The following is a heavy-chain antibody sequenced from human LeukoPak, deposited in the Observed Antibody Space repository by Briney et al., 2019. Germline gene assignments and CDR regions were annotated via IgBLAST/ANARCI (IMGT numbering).Heavy chain of an antibody. CDR2: ISYDGSNK. Sequence: GGSLRLSCAASGFTFSSYGMHWVRQAPGKGLEWVAVISYDGSNKYYADSVKGRFTISRDNAKNSLYLQMNSLRAEDTAVYYCARMFYDSSGYYYILIRQNYYYYMDVWGKGTTVTVSS. CDR1: GFTFSSYG. J-gene: IGHJ6*03. D-gene: IGHD3-22*01. V-gene: IGHV3-30*03. CDR3: ARMFYDSSGYYYILIRQNYYYYMDV.